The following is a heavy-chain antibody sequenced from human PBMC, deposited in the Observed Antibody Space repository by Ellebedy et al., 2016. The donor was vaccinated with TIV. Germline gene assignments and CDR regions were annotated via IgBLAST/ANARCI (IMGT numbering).Heavy chain of an antibody. CDR3: ARHGYSTGWYYFDY. V-gene: IGHV3-30*02. CDR1: GFTFSTYG. D-gene: IGHD6-19*01. J-gene: IGHJ4*02. CDR2: IWYDGSNK. Sequence: PGGSLRLSCVASGFTFSTYGMHWVRQAPGKGLEWMAFIWYDGSNKYYADSGKGRFTVSRDNSKNTLYLQMNSLKVEDTAVYYCARHGYSTGWYYFDYWGQGTLVTVSS.